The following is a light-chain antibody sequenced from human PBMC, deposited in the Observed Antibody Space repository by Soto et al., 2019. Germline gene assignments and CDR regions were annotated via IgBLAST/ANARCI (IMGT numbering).Light chain of an antibody. CDR3: QQYNSYST. J-gene: IGKJ1*01. CDR2: DAS. V-gene: IGKV1-5*01. CDR1: QSISSW. Sequence: DIQMPQYSSTLSASVGDRVTIAGRASQSISSWLAWYQQKPGKAPKLLIYDASTLESGVPSRFSGSGSGTEFTLTISSLQPDDFATYYCQQYNSYSTFGQGTKV.